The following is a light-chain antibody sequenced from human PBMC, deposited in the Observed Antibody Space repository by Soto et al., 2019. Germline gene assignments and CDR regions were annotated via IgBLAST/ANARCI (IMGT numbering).Light chain of an antibody. V-gene: IGLV2-8*01. J-gene: IGLJ2*01. CDR3: SSYGGNNNLL. Sequence: QSVLTQPTSASGSPGQSVTISCTGTSSDVGGYNYVSWYQQHPGQAPKLLIYEVSKRPSGVPDRFSGSKSGNTASLTVSGLQAEDEADYYCSSYGGNNNLLFGGGTKLTVL. CDR1: SSDVGGYNY. CDR2: EVS.